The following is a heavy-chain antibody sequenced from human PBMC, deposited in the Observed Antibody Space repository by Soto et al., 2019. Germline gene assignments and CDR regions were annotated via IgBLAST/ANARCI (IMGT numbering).Heavy chain of an antibody. Sequence: PSETLSLTCTVSGGSISSGGYYWSWIRQHPGKGLEWIGYIYYSGSTYYNPSLKSRVTISVDTSKNQSSLKLSSVTAADTAVYYCASFPHSTVITFDYWGQGTLFTFSS. J-gene: IGHJ4*02. CDR3: ASFPHSTVITFDY. CDR1: GGSISSGGYY. V-gene: IGHV4-31*03. D-gene: IGHD3-22*01. CDR2: IYYSGST.